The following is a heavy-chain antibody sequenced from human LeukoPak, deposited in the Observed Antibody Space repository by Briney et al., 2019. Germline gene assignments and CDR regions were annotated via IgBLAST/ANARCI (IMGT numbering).Heavy chain of an antibody. CDR2: ISGSGGST. V-gene: IGHV3-23*01. D-gene: IGHD6-25*01. J-gene: IGHJ6*03. CDR3: AKSSGWPYYYYYYMDV. Sequence: GGSLRLSCVASEFTFSTYAMSWVRQPQGKGLEWVSAISGSGGSTYYADSVKGRFTISRDNSKNTLYLQMNSLRAEDTAVYYCAKSSGWPYYYYYYMDVWGKGTTVTVSS. CDR1: EFTFSTYA.